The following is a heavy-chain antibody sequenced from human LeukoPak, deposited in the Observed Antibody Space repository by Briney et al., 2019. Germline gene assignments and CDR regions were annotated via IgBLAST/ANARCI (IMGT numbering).Heavy chain of an antibody. CDR3: AKARDAYGDYDY. CDR1: GFTVSSNY. J-gene: IGHJ4*02. V-gene: IGHV3-66*01. CDR2: IYSGGST. Sequence: GGSLRLSCAASGFTVSSNYMSWVRQAPGKGLEWVSVIYSGGSTYYADSVKGRFTISRDNSKNTLYLQMNSLRAEDTAVYYCAKARDAYGDYDYWGQGTLVTVSS. D-gene: IGHD4-17*01.